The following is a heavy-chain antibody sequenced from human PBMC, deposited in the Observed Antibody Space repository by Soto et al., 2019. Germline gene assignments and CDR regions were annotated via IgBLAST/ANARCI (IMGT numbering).Heavy chain of an antibody. CDR1: GFTFSNYT. CDR3: AGRSGSSDY. CDR2: ISYDEIDK. V-gene: IGHV3-30*04. Sequence: GGSLRLSCAASGFTFSNYTMHWVRQAPGKGLEWVTLISYDEIDKYFADAVKGRFTISRDNSKNTLYLQMDSLRAEDTAVYYCAGRSGSSDYWGRGTLVTVSS. J-gene: IGHJ4*02. D-gene: IGHD3-10*01.